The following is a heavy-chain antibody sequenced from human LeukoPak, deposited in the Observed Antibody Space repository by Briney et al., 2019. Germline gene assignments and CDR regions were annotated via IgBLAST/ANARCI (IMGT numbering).Heavy chain of an antibody. CDR3: AKDASRITMTLGAFDI. D-gene: IGHD3-22*01. CDR1: GFTFSSYA. V-gene: IGHV3-23*01. Sequence: GGSLRLSCAASGFTFSSYAMSWVRQAPGKGLEWVSAISSSGGSTYYADSVKGRFTISRDNSKNTLYLQMNSLRAEDTAVYYCAKDASRITMTLGAFDIWGQGTMVTVSS. J-gene: IGHJ3*02. CDR2: ISSSGGST.